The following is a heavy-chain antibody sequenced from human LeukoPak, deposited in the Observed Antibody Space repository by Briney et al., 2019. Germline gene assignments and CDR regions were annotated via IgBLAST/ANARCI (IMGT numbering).Heavy chain of an antibody. Sequence: PGGSLRLSCAASGFTFSSYGMHWVRQAPGKGLEWVAVISYDGSNKYYADSVKGRFTISRDNSKNTLYLQMNSLRAEDTAVYYCAKELDYYDSSGFDYWGQGTLVTVSS. CDR1: GFTFSSYG. CDR3: AKELDYYDSSGFDY. J-gene: IGHJ4*02. D-gene: IGHD3-22*01. V-gene: IGHV3-30*18. CDR2: ISYDGSNK.